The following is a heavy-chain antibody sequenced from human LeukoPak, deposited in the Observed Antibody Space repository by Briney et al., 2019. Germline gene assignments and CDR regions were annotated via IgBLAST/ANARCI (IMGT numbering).Heavy chain of an antibody. CDR1: GFTFSSYG. D-gene: IGHD4-11*01. J-gene: IGHJ6*02. CDR2: IRYDGSNK. V-gene: IGHV3-30*02. Sequence: GGSLRLSCAASGFTFSSYGMHWVRQAPGKGLEWVAFIRYDGSNKYYADSVKGRFTISRDNSKNTLYLQMNSLRAEDTAVYYCASTGLQSGGMDVWGQGTTVTVSS. CDR3: ASTGLQSGGMDV.